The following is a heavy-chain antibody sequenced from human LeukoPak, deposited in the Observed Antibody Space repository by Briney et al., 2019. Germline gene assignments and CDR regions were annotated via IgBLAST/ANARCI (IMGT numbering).Heavy chain of an antibody. CDR1: GFTFSSYS. V-gene: IGHV3-21*01. D-gene: IGHD6-13*01. CDR2: ISSSSSYI. J-gene: IGHJ5*02. CDR3: ARVETAAGTA. Sequence: PGGSLRLSCAASGFTFSSYSMNWVRQAPGKGLEWASSISSSSSYIYYADSVKGRFTISRDNAKNSLYLQMNSLRAEDTAVYYCARVETAAGTAWGQGTLVTVSS.